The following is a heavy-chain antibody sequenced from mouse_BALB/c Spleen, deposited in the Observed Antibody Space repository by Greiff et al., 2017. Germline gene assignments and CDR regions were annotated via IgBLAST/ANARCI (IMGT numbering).Heavy chain of an antibody. CDR3: ARSDYGSSFYWYFDV. D-gene: IGHD1-1*01. J-gene: IGHJ1*01. Sequence: EVHLVESGPGLVKPSQSLSLTCTVTGYSITSDYAWNWIRQFPGNKLEWMGYISYSGSTSYNPSLKSRISITRDTSKNQFFLQLNSVTTEDTATYYCARSDYGSSFYWYFDVWGAGTTVTVSS. CDR2: ISYSGST. V-gene: IGHV3-2*02. CDR1: GYSITSDYA.